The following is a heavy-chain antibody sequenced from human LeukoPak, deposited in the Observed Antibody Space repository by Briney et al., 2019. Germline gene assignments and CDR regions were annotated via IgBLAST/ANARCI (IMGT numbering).Heavy chain of an antibody. J-gene: IGHJ4*02. CDR2: INPHTGGT. CDR3: SRDWNYDSVSTSYRDY. V-gene: IGHV1-2*02. Sequence: ASVKVSCKASGYTFTGYYMHWVRQAPGQGLEWMGWINPHTGGTNYAQKFQGRVTMTRDASSNTVYMELRGLTSDDTATYYCSRDWNYDSVSTSYRDYWGQGTLVTVSS. D-gene: IGHD1-7*01. CDR1: GYTFTGYY.